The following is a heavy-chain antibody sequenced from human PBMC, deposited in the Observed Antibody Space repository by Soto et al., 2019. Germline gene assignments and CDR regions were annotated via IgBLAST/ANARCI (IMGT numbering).Heavy chain of an antibody. CDR2: IYYSGST. CDR3: AGTYSSGWHALGWFDP. V-gene: IGHV4-39*01. Sequence: QLQLQESGPGLVKPSETLSLTCTVSGGSISSSSYYWGWIRQPPGKGLEWIGSIYYSGSTYYNPSLKSRVTISVDTSKNQFSLKLSSVTAADTAVYYCAGTYSSGWHALGWFDPWGQGTLVTVSS. J-gene: IGHJ5*02. CDR1: GGSISSSSYY. D-gene: IGHD6-19*01.